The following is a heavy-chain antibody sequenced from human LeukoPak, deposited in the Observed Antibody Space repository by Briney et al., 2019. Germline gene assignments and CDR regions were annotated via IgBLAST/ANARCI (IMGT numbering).Heavy chain of an antibody. D-gene: IGHD5-18*01. CDR1: GFTFSSYA. CDR2: ISGSGGST. V-gene: IGHV3-23*01. CDR3: ARAIRGCSYVLDY. Sequence: GGSLSLSCAASGFTFSSYAMSWVRQAPGKGLEWVSAISGSGGSTYYADSVKGRFTISRDNSKNTLYLQMNSLRAEDTAVYYCARAIRGCSYVLDYWGQGTLVTVSS. J-gene: IGHJ4*02.